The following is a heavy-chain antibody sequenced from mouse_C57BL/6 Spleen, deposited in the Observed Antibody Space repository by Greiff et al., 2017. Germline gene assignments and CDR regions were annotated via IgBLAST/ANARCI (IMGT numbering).Heavy chain of an antibody. D-gene: IGHD1-1*01. V-gene: IGHV1-69*01. J-gene: IGHJ2*01. CDR1: GYTFTSYW. CDR2: IDPSDSYT. CDR3: ARWGTTVVATGDY. Sequence: VQLQQPGAELVMPGASVKLSCKASGYTFTSYWMHWVKQRPGQGLEWIGEIDPSDSYTNYNQKFKGKSTLTVDKSSSTAYMQLSSLTSEDAAVYYCARWGTTVVATGDYWGQGTTLTVSS.